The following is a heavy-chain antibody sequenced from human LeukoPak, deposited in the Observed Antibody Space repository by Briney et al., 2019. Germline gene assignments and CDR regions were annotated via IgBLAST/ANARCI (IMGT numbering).Heavy chain of an antibody. CDR3: ARDQSRITIFGVVFSRSLDV. D-gene: IGHD3-3*01. CDR2: IYHSGST. CDR1: GYSISSGYY. J-gene: IGHJ6*04. V-gene: IGHV4-38-2*02. Sequence: PSETLSLTCTVSGYSISSGYYWGWIRQPPGKGLEWIGSIYHSGSTYYNPSLKSRVTISVDTSKNQFSLKLSSVTAAGTAVYYCARDQSRITIFGVVFSRSLDVWGKGTTVTVSS.